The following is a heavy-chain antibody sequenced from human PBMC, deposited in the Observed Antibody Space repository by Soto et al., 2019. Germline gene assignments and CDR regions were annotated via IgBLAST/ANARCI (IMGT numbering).Heavy chain of an antibody. D-gene: IGHD3-3*01. CDR1: GGSISSGDYY. J-gene: IGHJ5*02. CDR3: ARWWSGSRQGFDP. V-gene: IGHV4-31*03. CDR2: IYYSGST. Sequence: SETLSLTCTVSGGSISSGDYYWSWIRQHPGKGLEWIGYIYYSGSTYYNPSLKSRVTISVDTSKNQFSLKLSSVTTADTAVYYCARWWSGSRQGFDPWGQGTLVTVSS.